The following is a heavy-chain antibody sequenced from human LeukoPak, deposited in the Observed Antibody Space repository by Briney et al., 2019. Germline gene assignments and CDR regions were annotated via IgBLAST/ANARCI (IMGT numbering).Heavy chain of an antibody. CDR1: GGSISPY. CDR2: ISYTGST. V-gene: IGHV4-59*11. CDR3: ARDDYRGVTNFDP. Sequence: SETLSPSCTVSGGSISPYWSWIRQPPGKGLEWIGYISYTGSTIYSPSLKSRVTISVDTSKNQFSLQLTSVTAADTAVYYCARDDYRGVTNFDPWGQGTLVTVSS. D-gene: IGHD3-10*01. J-gene: IGHJ5*02.